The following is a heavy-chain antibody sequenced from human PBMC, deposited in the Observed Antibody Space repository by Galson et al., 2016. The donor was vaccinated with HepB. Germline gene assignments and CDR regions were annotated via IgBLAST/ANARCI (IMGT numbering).Heavy chain of an antibody. CDR3: AGVGRSYELDI. J-gene: IGHJ3*02. V-gene: IGHV3-72*01. D-gene: IGHD1-7*01. CDR2: TKNGVNGYAT. CDR1: GFTFSDHY. Sequence: SLRLSCAASGFTFSDHYMDWVRQPPGMGLEWLGRTKNGVNGYATEYAASVKGRFTILRDDSKNSFYLQMSSLRTEDTAVYYCAGVGRSYELDIWGQGTMVTVS.